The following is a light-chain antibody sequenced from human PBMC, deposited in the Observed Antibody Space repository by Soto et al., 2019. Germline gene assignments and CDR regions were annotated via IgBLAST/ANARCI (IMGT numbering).Light chain of an antibody. CDR2: ETS. V-gene: IGKV3-11*01. J-gene: IGKJ5*01. Sequence: EIVLTQSPATLSLSPGERATLSCRASQSVSSHLAWYQQKPGLAPRLLIYETSNRATGIPARFSGSGSGTDFTLTISSLEPEDFAVYYCQHRASWPVSFGQGTRLEIK. CDR1: QSVSSH. CDR3: QHRASWPVS.